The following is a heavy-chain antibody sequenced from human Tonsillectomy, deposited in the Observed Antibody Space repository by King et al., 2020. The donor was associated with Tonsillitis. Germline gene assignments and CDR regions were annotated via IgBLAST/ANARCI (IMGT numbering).Heavy chain of an antibody. Sequence: VQLVESGGGVVQPGGSLRLSCTASAFYFSSFAMHWVRQAPGKGREWLALIWFHGKNKDYEVFVKCRFPISRDNSKSTLYLQMNSLRAEDTSVYYCAREGVGYSGYDGAFDIWGQGTMVTVSS. D-gene: IGHD5-12*01. CDR3: AREGVGYSGYDGAFDI. V-gene: IGHV3-33*08. CDR2: IWFHGKNK. CDR1: AFYFSSFA. J-gene: IGHJ3*02.